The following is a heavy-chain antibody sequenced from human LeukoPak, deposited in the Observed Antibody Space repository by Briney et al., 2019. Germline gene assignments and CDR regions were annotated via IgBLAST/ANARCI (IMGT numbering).Heavy chain of an antibody. CDR1: GFTVSSNY. D-gene: IGHD5-18*01. J-gene: IGHJ4*02. CDR2: IYSGGGT. Sequence: GGSLRLSCAASGFTVSSNYMSWVRQAPGKGLEWVSVIYSGGGTYYADSVKGRFTISRDNSKNTLYLQMNSLRAEDTAVCYCARLFASTAMPKNWGQGTLVTVSS. CDR3: ARLFASTAMPKN. V-gene: IGHV3-53*05.